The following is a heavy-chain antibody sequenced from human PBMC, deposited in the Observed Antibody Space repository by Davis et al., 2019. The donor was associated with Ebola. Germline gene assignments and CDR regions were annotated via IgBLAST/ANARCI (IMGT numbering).Heavy chain of an antibody. J-gene: IGHJ4*02. D-gene: IGHD5-18*01. CDR1: GYSISSGFS. CDR3: ARAVDTAIAF. Sequence: SETLSLTCTVSGYSISSGFSWGWIRQPPGKGLEWIGSIYYSGSTYYNPSLKSRVTISVDTSKNQFSLKLSSVTAADTSIYYCARAVDTAIAFWGQGTLVSVSS. V-gene: IGHV4-38-2*02. CDR2: IYYSGST.